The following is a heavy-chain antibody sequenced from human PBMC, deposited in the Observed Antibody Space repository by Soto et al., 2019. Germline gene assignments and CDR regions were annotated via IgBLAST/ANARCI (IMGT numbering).Heavy chain of an antibody. CDR1: GFTLSSCG. J-gene: IGHJ6*03. CDR3: ARGAGSNHNHMDL. D-gene: IGHD6-13*01. Sequence: QVQLVESGGGVVQPGRSLRLSCVASGFTLSSCGMHWVRQAPGKGLEWVAILGDDGSLEYYADSVKGRLTVSRDNSKNTLYVQMNSLRDEDTAVYYCARGAGSNHNHMDLWGRGTTVTVSS. V-gene: IGHV3-33*01. CDR2: LGDDGSLE.